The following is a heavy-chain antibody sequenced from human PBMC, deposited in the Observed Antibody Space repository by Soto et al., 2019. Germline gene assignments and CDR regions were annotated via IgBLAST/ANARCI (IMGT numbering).Heavy chain of an antibody. V-gene: IGHV4-59*01. J-gene: IGHJ6*02. CDR3: ARTRLLWFGETMYYYYGMDV. D-gene: IGHD3-10*01. CDR2: IYYSGST. CDR1: GGSISSYY. Sequence: SETLSLTCTVSGGSISSYYWSWIRQPPGKGLEWIGYIYYSGSTNYNPSLKSRVTISVDTSKNQFSLKLSSVTAADTAVYYCARTRLLWFGETMYYYYGMDVWGQGTTVT.